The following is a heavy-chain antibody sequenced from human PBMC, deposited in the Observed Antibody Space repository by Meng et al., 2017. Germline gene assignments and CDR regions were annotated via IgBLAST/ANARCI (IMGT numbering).Heavy chain of an antibody. V-gene: IGHV3-48*03. J-gene: IGHJ6*02. CDR3: ARDLVVTAILYYYGMDV. D-gene: IGHD2-21*02. Sequence: GESLKISCAASGFTFSSYEMSWVRQAPGKGLEWVSYISSSGSTIYYADSVKGRFTISRDNAKNSLYLQMNSLRAEDTAVYYCARDLVVTAILYYYGMDVWGQGTTVTVSS. CDR1: GFTFSSYE. CDR2: ISSSGSTI.